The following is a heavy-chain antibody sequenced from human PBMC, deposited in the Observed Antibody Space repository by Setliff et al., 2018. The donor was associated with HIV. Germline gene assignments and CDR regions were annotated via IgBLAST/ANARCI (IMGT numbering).Heavy chain of an antibody. CDR1: GGSISSSSYY. CDR3: AGHSRLEWLSKGFDY. D-gene: IGHD3-3*01. CDR2: IYYSGST. J-gene: IGHJ4*02. Sequence: SETLSLTCTVSGGSISSSSYYWGWIRQPPGKGLEWIGSIYYSGSTYYNPSLTSRVTISVDTSKNQFSLKLSSVTAADTAVYYCAGHSRLEWLSKGFDYWGQGTLVTVSS. V-gene: IGHV4-39*01.